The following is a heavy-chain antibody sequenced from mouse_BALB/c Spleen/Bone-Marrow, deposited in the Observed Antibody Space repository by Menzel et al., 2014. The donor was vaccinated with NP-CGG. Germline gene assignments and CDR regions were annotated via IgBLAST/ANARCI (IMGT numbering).Heavy chain of an antibody. CDR2: ILPGSGNT. Sequence: QVQLQQSGAELMKPGASVTISCKATGYIFXSYWIEWIKQRPGHGLEWIGEILPGSGNTNYNEKFRDKATFTAETSSNIAYMQLSSLTSEDSAVYYCSRRAHYFGSGLDYWGQGTTLTVSS. CDR1: GYIFXSYW. D-gene: IGHD1-1*01. V-gene: IGHV1-9*01. J-gene: IGHJ2*01. CDR3: SRRAHYFGSGLDY.